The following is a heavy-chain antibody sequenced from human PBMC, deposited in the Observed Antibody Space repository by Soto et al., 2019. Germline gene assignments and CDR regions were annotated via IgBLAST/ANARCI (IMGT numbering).Heavy chain of an antibody. Sequence: EVQLVESGGGLVQPGGSLRLSCVASGFSFSDHYMDWVRQAPGKGLEWVGRSRNKANSYTTEYAASVKGRFTISRDDSQSSLYLQMNSLKTEDTALYYCARDGLYCSDGACYSRFDYWGQGSLVTVS. V-gene: IGHV3-72*01. CDR2: SRNKANSYTT. CDR3: ARDGLYCSDGACYSRFDY. J-gene: IGHJ4*02. CDR1: GFSFSDHY. D-gene: IGHD2-15*01.